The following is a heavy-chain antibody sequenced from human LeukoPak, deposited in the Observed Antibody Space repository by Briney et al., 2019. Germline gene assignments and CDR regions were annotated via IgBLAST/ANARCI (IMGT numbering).Heavy chain of an antibody. J-gene: IGHJ4*02. D-gene: IGHD2-2*02. Sequence: GGSLRLSCAASGFTFSSYWMSWVRQAPGKGLEWVANIKQDGSEKYYVDSVKGRFTISRDNAKNSLYLQMNSLRAEDTAVYYCARGGTYCSSTSCYMVDWGQGTLVTVSS. V-gene: IGHV3-7*01. CDR3: ARGGTYCSSTSCYMVD. CDR1: GFTFSSYW. CDR2: IKQDGSEK.